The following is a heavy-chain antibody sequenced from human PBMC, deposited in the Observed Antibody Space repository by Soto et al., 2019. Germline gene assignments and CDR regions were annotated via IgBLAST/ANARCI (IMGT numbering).Heavy chain of an antibody. J-gene: IGHJ3*02. D-gene: IGHD2-2*01. CDR2: ISGSGGST. CDR1: GFSFSRYS. CDR3: AKVKCSSTSCSDAFDI. Sequence: PWGSRRLACGASGFSFSRYSMSWFRQAPGKGLEWVSAISGSGGSTYYADSVKGRFTISRDNSKNTLYLQMNSLRAEDTAVYYCAKVKCSSTSCSDAFDIWGQGTMVTVSS. V-gene: IGHV3-23*01.